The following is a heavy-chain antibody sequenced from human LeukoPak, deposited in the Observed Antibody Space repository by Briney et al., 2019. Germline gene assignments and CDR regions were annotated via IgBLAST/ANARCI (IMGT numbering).Heavy chain of an antibody. D-gene: IGHD6-19*01. CDR3: ATDAVLFEH. CDR1: GLNIYTYW. Sequence: PGGSLRLSCAASGLNIYTYWMSWVRQPPGKGPEWVANIKQDGTEKYYVESVRGRLTISRDNAKNSLYPQMDSLRAEDTAVYYCATDAVLFEHLGQGTLVTVSS. CDR2: IKQDGTEK. V-gene: IGHV3-7*01. J-gene: IGHJ4*02.